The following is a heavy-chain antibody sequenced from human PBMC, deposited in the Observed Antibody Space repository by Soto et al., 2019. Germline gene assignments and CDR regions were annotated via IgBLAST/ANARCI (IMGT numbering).Heavy chain of an antibody. V-gene: IGHV4-59*08. D-gene: IGHD4-17*01. CDR2: IYYSGST. Sequence: ASETLSLTCTVSGGSISSYYWSWIRQPPGKGLEWIGYIYYSGSTNYNPSLKSRVTISVDTSKNQFSLKLSSVTAADTAVYYCARHAWGYGDYAVPYTWGQGTLVTVSS. CDR3: ARHAWGYGDYAVPYT. J-gene: IGHJ4*02. CDR1: GGSISSYY.